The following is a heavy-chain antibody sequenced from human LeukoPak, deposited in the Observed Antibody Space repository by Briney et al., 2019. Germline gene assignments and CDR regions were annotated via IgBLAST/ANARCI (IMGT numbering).Heavy chain of an antibody. CDR1: GGSFTGYY. CDR3: ARGFSGVVARD. CDR2: IEHDGST. V-gene: IGHV4-34*01. Sequence: SETLSLTCAVYGGSFTGYYGNWIRQPPGKGLEWIGEIEHDGSTGYNPPLKSRVTMSLDTSKNQIFLNLNSVTAADTAVYYCARGFSGVVARDWGQGTLVTVSS. J-gene: IGHJ4*02. D-gene: IGHD2-15*01.